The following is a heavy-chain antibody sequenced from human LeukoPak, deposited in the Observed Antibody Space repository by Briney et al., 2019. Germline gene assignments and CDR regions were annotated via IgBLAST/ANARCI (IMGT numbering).Heavy chain of an antibody. D-gene: IGHD6-13*01. CDR3: VTGIEAAGTGDN. V-gene: IGHV4-30-4*01. Sequence: SETLSLTCNVSGGSISSGYDYWSWIRQPPGKGLEWIGYIHYSGSTYHNPSLKSRGTILLDTSKNHFSLKLSSVTAADTAVYYCVTGIEAAGTGDNWGQGTLVTVSS. CDR2: IHYSGST. J-gene: IGHJ4*02. CDR1: GGSISSGYDY.